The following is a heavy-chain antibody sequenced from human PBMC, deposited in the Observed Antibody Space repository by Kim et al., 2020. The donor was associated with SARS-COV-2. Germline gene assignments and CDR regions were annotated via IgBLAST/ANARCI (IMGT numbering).Heavy chain of an antibody. D-gene: IGHD3-16*02. CDR1: GFSLSTSGMC. Sequence: SGPTLVNPTQTLTLTCTFSGFSLSTSGMCVSWIRQPPGKALEWLALIDWDDDKYYSTSLKTRLTISKDTSKNQVVLTMTNMDPVDTATYYCARMDRSYDYVWGSYRYECDYWGQGTLVTVSS. V-gene: IGHV2-70*01. J-gene: IGHJ4*02. CDR2: IDWDDDK. CDR3: ARMDRSYDYVWGSYRYECDY.